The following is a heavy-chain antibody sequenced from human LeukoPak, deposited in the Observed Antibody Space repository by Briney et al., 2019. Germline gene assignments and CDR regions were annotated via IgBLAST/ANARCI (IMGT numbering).Heavy chain of an antibody. D-gene: IGHD3-10*01. CDR3: AREWKDYYGSRSGVADAFDI. CDR1: GGSISSYY. J-gene: IGHJ3*02. Sequence: SETLSLTRTVSGGSISSYYWSWIRQPPGKGLEWIGYIYYSGSTNYNPSLKSRVTISVDTSKNQFSLKLSSVTAADTAVYYCAREWKDYYGSRSGVADAFDIWGQGTMVTVSS. CDR2: IYYSGST. V-gene: IGHV4-59*01.